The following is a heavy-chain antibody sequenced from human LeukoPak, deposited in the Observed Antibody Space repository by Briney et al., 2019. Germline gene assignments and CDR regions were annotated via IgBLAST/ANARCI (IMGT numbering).Heavy chain of an antibody. CDR1: GGSFSGYY. CDR2: INHSGGT. Sequence: PSETLSLTCAVYGGSFSGYYWSWIRQPPGKGLEWIGEINHSGGTNYNPSLKSRVTISVDTSKNQFSLKLSSVTAADTAVYYCARFFGYDILTGYSNHDAFDIWGQGTMVTVSS. D-gene: IGHD3-9*01. J-gene: IGHJ3*02. CDR3: ARFFGYDILTGYSNHDAFDI. V-gene: IGHV4-34*01.